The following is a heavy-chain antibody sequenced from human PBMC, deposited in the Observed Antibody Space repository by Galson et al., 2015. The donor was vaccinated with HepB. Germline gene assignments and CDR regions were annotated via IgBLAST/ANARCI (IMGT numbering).Heavy chain of an antibody. CDR1: GFMFNSYA. D-gene: IGHD5-24*01. J-gene: IGHJ4*02. CDR3: AKDHLVRDGYNWDY. Sequence: SLRLSCAGSGFMFNSYAMSWVRQAPGKGLEWVSSISGSGSSTYYADSVKGRFTISRDNSNNTLHLQMNSLRAEDTAVYYCAKDHLVRDGYNWDYWGQGTLVTVSS. V-gene: IGHV3-23*01. CDR2: ISGSGSST.